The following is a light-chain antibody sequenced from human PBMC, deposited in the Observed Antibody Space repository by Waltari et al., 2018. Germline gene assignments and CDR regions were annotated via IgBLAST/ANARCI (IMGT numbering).Light chain of an antibody. CDR2: AAS. CDR1: QGVSTR. J-gene: IGKJ5*01. Sequence: DIQMTQSPSSVSASVGTRVTITCRASQGVSTRLAWYQQRPGKAPNLLIYAASNLQPGVPSRFSATGSGTEFTLTIGSLQPEDSATYFCQQGISFPLTFGQGTRLEIK. CDR3: QQGISFPLT. V-gene: IGKV1-12*01.